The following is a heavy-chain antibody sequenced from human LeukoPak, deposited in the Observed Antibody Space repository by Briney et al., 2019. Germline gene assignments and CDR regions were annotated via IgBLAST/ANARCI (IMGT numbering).Heavy chain of an antibody. V-gene: IGHV1-18*01. CDR1: GYNFAGYG. Sequence: ASVKVSCKGSGYNFAGYGISWVRQAHGQGLEWMGWISPYNGKTNHAQSLQDRVTMTTDTSTSTAYMELRSLRSDDPAIYYCARRSGTSYGYAFDIWGQGTMVTVSS. CDR2: ISPYNGKT. J-gene: IGHJ3*02. CDR3: ARRSGTSYGYAFDI. D-gene: IGHD4-17*01.